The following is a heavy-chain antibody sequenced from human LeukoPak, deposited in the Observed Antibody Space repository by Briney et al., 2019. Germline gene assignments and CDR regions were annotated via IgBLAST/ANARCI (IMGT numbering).Heavy chain of an antibody. Sequence: GGSLRLSCAASGFTVSSNYMSWVRQAPGKGLEWVSVIYSVGSTYYADSVKGRFTISRDNSKNTLYLQMNSLRAEDTAVYYCARESITIRGGFDPWGQGTLVTVSS. J-gene: IGHJ5*02. CDR1: GFTVSSNY. CDR2: IYSVGST. CDR3: ARESITIRGGFDP. D-gene: IGHD3-3*01. V-gene: IGHV3-66*01.